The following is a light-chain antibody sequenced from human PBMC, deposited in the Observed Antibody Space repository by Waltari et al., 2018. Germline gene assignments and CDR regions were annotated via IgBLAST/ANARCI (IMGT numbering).Light chain of an antibody. J-gene: IGKJ4*01. CDR1: QSVSSSY. V-gene: IGKV3-20*01. CDR2: GAS. Sequence: EIVLTQSPGTLSLSPGERATLSCRASQSVSSSYLAWYQQKPGQAPRLLIYGASSRATGMPDRFSGSGSGTDFTLTISRLEPEDFAGYYCQQYGSSPGLTFGGGTKVEIK. CDR3: QQYGSSPGLT.